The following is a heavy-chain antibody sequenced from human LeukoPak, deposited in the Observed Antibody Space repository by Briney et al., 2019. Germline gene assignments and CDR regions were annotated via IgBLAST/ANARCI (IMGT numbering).Heavy chain of an antibody. CDR2: IHTSGST. Sequence: SETLSLTCTVSGGSMSSYYWGWIRQPAGKGLEWIGRIHTSGSTNYNPSLKSRVTMSVDTSKDQFSLKLSSVTAAATAVYYCARTYGSGNYYYYYYYYMDVWGKGTTVAVSS. CDR3: ARTYGSGNYYYYYYYYMDV. V-gene: IGHV4-4*07. CDR1: GGSMSSYY. D-gene: IGHD3-10*01. J-gene: IGHJ6*03.